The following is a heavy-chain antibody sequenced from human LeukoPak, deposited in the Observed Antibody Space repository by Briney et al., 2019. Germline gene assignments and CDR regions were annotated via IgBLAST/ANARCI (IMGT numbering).Heavy chain of an antibody. CDR1: GFTFSSYA. D-gene: IGHD3-10*01. CDR3: AKRVTMVRGVLGGGMDV. CDR2: ISCSGDHT. Sequence: GGSLRLSCAASGFTFSSYAMTWVRQAPGKGLEWVSAISCSGDHTFYADSVQGRFTISRDNSRNTLYLQMNSLRVDDTAVYYCAKRVTMVRGVLGGGMDVWGQGNTVTVSS. V-gene: IGHV3-23*01. J-gene: IGHJ6*02.